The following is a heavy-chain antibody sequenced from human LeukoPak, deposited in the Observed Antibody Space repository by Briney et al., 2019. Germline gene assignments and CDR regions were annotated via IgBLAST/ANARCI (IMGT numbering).Heavy chain of an antibody. CDR3: ARAFSYYDSSGYYVD. D-gene: IGHD3-22*01. J-gene: IGHJ4*02. V-gene: IGHV4-34*01. Sequence: SETLSLTCAVYGGSFSGYYWSWLRQPPGKGLEWIGEINHSGSTNYNPSLKSRVTISVDTSKNQFSLKLSSVTAADTAVYYCARAFSYYDSSGYYVDWGQGTLVTVSS. CDR1: GGSFSGYY. CDR2: INHSGST.